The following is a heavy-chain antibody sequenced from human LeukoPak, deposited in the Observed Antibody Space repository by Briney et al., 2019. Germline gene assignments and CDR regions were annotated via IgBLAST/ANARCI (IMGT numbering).Heavy chain of an antibody. CDR1: GFTFNNYG. CDR3: ARDIGGFYRGYGDS. J-gene: IGHJ4*02. D-gene: IGHD5-12*01. V-gene: IGHV3-33*08. CDR2: IWYDGSNK. Sequence: GKSLRLSCAASGFTFNNYGMYWVRQAPGKGLEWVAVIWYDGSNKYYGDSVKGRFTISRDNSKNTLYLQMNSLRVEDTAVYYCARDIGGFYRGYGDSWGQGTLVTVSS.